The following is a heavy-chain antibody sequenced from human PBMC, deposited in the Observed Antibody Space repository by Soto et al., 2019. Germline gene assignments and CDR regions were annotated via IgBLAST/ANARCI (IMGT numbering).Heavy chain of an antibody. CDR3: ARSRIVVAGDYYFDY. V-gene: IGHV4-30-4*01. J-gene: IGHJ4*02. CDR1: GGSISSGDYY. D-gene: IGHD6-19*01. CDR2: IYYSGST. Sequence: PSETLSLTCTVSGGSISSGDYYWSWIRQPPGKGLEWIGYIYYSGSTYYTPSLKSQVTISVDTSKNQFSLKLSSVPAADTAVYYCARSRIVVAGDYYFDYWGQGTLVTVSS.